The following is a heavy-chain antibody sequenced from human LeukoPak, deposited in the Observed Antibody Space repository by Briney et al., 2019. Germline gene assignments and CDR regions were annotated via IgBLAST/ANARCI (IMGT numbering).Heavy chain of an antibody. CDR3: GRQRIGGFDI. J-gene: IGHJ3*02. D-gene: IGHD4-23*01. CDR1: SGSISSNSYY. CDR2: IYYTGGT. Sequence: PSETLSLTCSVSSGSISSNSYYWGWVRQPPGKGLKWIANIYYTGGTYYSPSLKSRVTISVDTSKNQFSLNLNSVTAADTAVYYCGRQRIGGFDIWGQGTTVTVSS. V-gene: IGHV4-39*01.